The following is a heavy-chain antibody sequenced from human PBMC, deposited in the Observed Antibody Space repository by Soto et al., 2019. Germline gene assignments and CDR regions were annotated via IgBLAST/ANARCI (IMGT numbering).Heavy chain of an antibody. Sequence: GESLKISCKGSGYSFTSYWIGWVRQMPGKGLEWMGIIYPGDSDTRYSPSFQGQVTISADKSISTAYLQWSSLKASDTAMYYCARPRRSGWHGLSPVDLFDTWGQGTLVTVSA. CDR2: IYPGDSDT. CDR3: ARPRRSGWHGLSPVDLFDT. V-gene: IGHV5-51*01. CDR1: GYSFTSYW. D-gene: IGHD6-19*01. J-gene: IGHJ5*02.